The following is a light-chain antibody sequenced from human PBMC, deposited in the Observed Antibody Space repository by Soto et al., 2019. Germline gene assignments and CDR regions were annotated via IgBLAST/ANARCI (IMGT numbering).Light chain of an antibody. Sequence: EIVLTQSPGTLSLSPGERATLSCRASQSVSSSYLAWYQQKPGQAPRLLIYGASSRATGIPDRFSGSGSGTECTLSISRLEAEDFAVYYCQQYGSSPPITFGPGTKVDIK. J-gene: IGKJ3*01. CDR1: QSVSSSY. CDR2: GAS. CDR3: QQYGSSPPIT. V-gene: IGKV3-20*01.